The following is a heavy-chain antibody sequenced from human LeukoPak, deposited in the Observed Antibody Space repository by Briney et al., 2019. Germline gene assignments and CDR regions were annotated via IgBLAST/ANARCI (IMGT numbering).Heavy chain of an antibody. D-gene: IGHD5-18*01. V-gene: IGHV3-15*01. CDR2: IKSKTDGGTT. CDR1: GFTFSNAW. Sequence: GGSLRLSCAASGFTFSNAWMSWVRQAPGKGLEWVGRIKSKTDGGTTDYAAPVKGRITISRDDSKNTLYLQMNSLKTEDTAVYYCTTVSAGNSNAYRGGDWGQGTLVTVSS. J-gene: IGHJ4*02. CDR3: TTVSAGNSNAYRGGD.